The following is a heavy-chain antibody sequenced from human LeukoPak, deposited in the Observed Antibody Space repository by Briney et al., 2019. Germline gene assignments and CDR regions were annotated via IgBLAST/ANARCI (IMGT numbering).Heavy chain of an antibody. Sequence: SQTLSLTCTVSGGSISSGGYYWSWIRQHPGKGLEWIGYIYYSGSTYYNPSLKSRVTISVDTSKNQFSLKLSSVTAADTAVYYCAGWHPPNDYGDYVDYWGQGTLVTVSS. J-gene: IGHJ4*02. CDR3: AGWHPPNDYGDYVDY. CDR1: GGSISSGGYY. V-gene: IGHV4-31*03. D-gene: IGHD4-17*01. CDR2: IYYSGST.